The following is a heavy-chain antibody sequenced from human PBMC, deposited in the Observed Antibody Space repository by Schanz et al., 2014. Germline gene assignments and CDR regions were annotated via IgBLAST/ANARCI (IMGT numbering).Heavy chain of an antibody. V-gene: IGHV1-2*02. CDR1: GYTFPSYG. J-gene: IGHJ4*02. CDR3: ARGLVRYFAY. D-gene: IGHD2-8*02. Sequence: QVQLVQSGREVKKPGASVKVSCKASGYTFPSYGISWVRQAPGQGLEWMGWIDPNSGGTNYAQNFQGRVTMTRDTSISTAYMELSRLRSDDTAVYYCARGLVRYFAYWGQGTLVTVSS. CDR2: IDPNSGGT.